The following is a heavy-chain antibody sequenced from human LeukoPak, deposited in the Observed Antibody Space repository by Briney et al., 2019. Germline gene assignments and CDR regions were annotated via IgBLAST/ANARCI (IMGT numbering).Heavy chain of an antibody. CDR3: AAQPCSVGRCYLDY. J-gene: IGHJ4*02. D-gene: IGHD2-15*01. Sequence: GGSLRLSCAASGVTFSSFAMHWVRQAPGKGLEWVAVISYHGRDTYYADSVKGRFTISRDNSKNTLYLQLNSLGAEDTAVHYCAAQPCSVGRCYLDYWGQGTLVTVSS. CDR1: GVTFSSFA. V-gene: IGHV3-30*04. CDR2: ISYHGRDT.